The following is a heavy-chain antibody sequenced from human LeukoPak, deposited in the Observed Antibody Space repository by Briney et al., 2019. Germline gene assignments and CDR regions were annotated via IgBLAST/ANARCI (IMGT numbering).Heavy chain of an antibody. J-gene: IGHJ3*02. V-gene: IGHV3-48*04. CDR1: GFTFSAYT. Sequence: GGSLGLSCAASGFTFSAYTMKWVRQAPGKGLEGVSYISGGSGAIYYADSVKGRFTISRDNAKNSLYLQMNSLRAEDTAVYYCARGGYCSSTSCYIDAFDIWGQGTMVTVSS. D-gene: IGHD2-2*02. CDR2: ISGGSGAI. CDR3: ARGGYCSSTSCYIDAFDI.